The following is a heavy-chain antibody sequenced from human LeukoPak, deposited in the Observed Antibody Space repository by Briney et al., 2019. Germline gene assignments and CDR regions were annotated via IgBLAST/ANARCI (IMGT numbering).Heavy chain of an antibody. D-gene: IGHD3-22*01. J-gene: IGHJ4*02. CDR1: GGSISSGDYY. CDR2: IYYSGST. V-gene: IGHV4-30-4*01. Sequence: SQTLSLTCTVSGGSISSGDYYWSWIRQPPGKGLEWIGYIYYSGSTYHNPSLKSRVTISVDTSKNQFSLKLSSVTAADTAVYYCARSEYYYDSSGSRPLWYFDYWGQGTLVTVSS. CDR3: ARSEYYYDSSGSRPLWYFDY.